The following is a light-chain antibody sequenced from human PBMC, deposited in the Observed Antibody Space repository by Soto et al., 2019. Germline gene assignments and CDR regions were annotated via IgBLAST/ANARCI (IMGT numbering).Light chain of an antibody. J-gene: IGKJ5*01. Sequence: EIVLTQSPATLSLSPGERATLSCRASQSVSSYLAWYQQKPGQAPRLLIYDASNRATGIPARFSGSGSGTDFTITISSLEPEDFAVYYSQQRRNWPPITFGQGTRLEIK. CDR2: DAS. CDR1: QSVSSY. V-gene: IGKV3-11*01. CDR3: QQRRNWPPIT.